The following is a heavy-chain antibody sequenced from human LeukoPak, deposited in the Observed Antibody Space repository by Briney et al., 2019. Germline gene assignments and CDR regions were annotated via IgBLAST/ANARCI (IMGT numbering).Heavy chain of an antibody. D-gene: IGHD3-9*01. CDR3: ASGLRYFDLYY. J-gene: IGHJ4*02. V-gene: IGHV4-4*07. Sequence: GTLRLSCAASGITFTRYAMSWIRQPAGKGLEWIGRIYTSGSTNYNPSLKSRVTISVDTSKNQFSLKLSSVTAADTAVYYCASGLRYFDLYYWGQGTLVTVSS. CDR2: IYTSGST. CDR1: GITFTRYA.